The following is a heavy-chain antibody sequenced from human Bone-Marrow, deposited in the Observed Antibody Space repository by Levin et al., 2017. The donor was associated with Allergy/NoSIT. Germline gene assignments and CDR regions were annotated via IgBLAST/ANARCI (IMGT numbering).Heavy chain of an antibody. J-gene: IGHJ4*02. CDR1: GFTFSSYG. Sequence: GGSLRLSCAASGFTFSSYGMHWVRQAPGKGLEWVTVISNNANRKYYADSVKGRFTVSRDNSKNTLYLEMNSLRAEDTAIYYCARDRSIVSGSGLGPNVWGQGSLVGVSS. D-gene: IGHD3-10*01. CDR3: ARDRSIVSGSGLGPNV. V-gene: IGHV3-30*03. CDR2: ISNNANRK.